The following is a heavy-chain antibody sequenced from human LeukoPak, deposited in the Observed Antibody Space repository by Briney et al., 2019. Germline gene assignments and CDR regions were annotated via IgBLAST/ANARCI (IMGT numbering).Heavy chain of an antibody. Sequence: GGSLRLSCAASGFTFSSYGMHWVRQAPGKGLEWVAYIQYDRSNQQYAGSVKGRFSISRDNSKNTLSLKMNSLRAEDTAVYYCAKDRCSNGIGCLYYYMDVWGKGTTVTISS. CDR3: AKDRCSNGIGCLYYYMDV. V-gene: IGHV3-30*02. J-gene: IGHJ6*03. CDR1: GFTFSSYG. CDR2: IQYDRSNQ. D-gene: IGHD2-8*01.